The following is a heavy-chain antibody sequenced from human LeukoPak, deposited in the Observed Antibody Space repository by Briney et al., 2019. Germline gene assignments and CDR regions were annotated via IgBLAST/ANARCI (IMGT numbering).Heavy chain of an antibody. CDR2: ISPNGYT. CDR3: TRHDIVAVIGHGMAV. Sequence: WETLSLTCTVSGASIGSYYWSWIRQPPGKGLEWIGYISPNGYTLYTPSLRSRVTISRDTSENQFSLILSSVSAADTAIYYCTRHDIVAVIGHGMAVWGQGTTVTVSS. J-gene: IGHJ6*02. CDR1: GASIGSYY. V-gene: IGHV4-59*08. D-gene: IGHD5-12*01.